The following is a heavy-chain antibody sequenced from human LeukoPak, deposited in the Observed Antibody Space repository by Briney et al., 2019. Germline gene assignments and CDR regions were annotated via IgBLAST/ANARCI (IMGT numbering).Heavy chain of an antibody. Sequence: GGSLRLSCAASGFTFSSYAMSWVRQAPGKGLEWVSAISASGGYTNYADSVKGRFTISRDNSKNTLYLQMHSLRAEDTAVYYCAKRSCSGGSCNFDHWGQGTLVTVSS. J-gene: IGHJ4*02. V-gene: IGHV3-23*01. CDR2: ISASGGYT. CDR3: AKRSCSGGSCNFDH. CDR1: GFTFSSYA. D-gene: IGHD2-15*01.